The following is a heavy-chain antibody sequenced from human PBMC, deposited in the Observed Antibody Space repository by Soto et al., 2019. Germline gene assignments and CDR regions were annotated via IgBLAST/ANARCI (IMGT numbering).Heavy chain of an antibody. CDR3: VRGQWLPRGEY. D-gene: IGHD6-19*01. J-gene: IGHJ4*02. CDR1: GGSTSSDNY. V-gene: IGHV4-30-4*01. Sequence: KPSETLSLTCTVSGGSTSSDNYWSWIRQPPGKGLEWIGHIYYSGNTDYNPSLKSRLAISIDTSKNQFSLKLSSVTAADTAVYYCVRGQWLPRGEYWGQGTLVTVSS. CDR2: IYYSGNT.